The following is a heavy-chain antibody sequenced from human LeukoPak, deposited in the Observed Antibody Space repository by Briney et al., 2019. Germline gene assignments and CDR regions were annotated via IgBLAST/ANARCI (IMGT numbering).Heavy chain of an antibody. CDR3: ANGLSSVGIGGPQGEFDF. V-gene: IGHV3-30*18. D-gene: IGHD1-26*01. J-gene: IGHJ4*02. Sequence: PGGSLRLSCAASGFTFSSYGIHWVRQGPGKGLEWVSVISYDGSEKYYADSVKGRFTISRDDVKNMVYPQMDSLRAEDTAVYYCANGLSSVGIGGPQGEFDFWGQGTLVTVSS. CDR2: ISYDGSEK. CDR1: GFTFSSYG.